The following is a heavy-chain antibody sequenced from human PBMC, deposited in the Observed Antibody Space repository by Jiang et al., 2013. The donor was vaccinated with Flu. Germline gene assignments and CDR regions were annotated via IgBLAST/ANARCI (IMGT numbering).Heavy chain of an antibody. V-gene: IGHV5-51*01. D-gene: IGHD3-9*01. J-gene: IGHJ5*02. CDR1: SYW. Sequence: SYWIGWVRQMPGKGLEWMGIIYPGDSDTRYSPSFQGQVTISADKSISTAYLQWSSLKASDTAMYYCARHPVDYDMTWFDPWGQGTLVTVSS. CDR2: IYPGDSDT. CDR3: ARHPVDYDMTWFDP.